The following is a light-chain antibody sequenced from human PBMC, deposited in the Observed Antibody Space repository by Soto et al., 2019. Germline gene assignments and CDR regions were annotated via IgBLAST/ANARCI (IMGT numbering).Light chain of an antibody. Sequence: QSVLTQPPSVSGAPGQRVTISCTGSSSNIGAGYNVHWYQQLPGTAPKLLIDGNSNRPSGVPDRFSGSKSGTSASLAITGLQAEVEADYYRQSYDTSLTVIFGGGTKLTVL. CDR2: GNS. J-gene: IGLJ2*01. CDR1: SSNIGAGYN. V-gene: IGLV1-40*01. CDR3: QSYDTSLTVI.